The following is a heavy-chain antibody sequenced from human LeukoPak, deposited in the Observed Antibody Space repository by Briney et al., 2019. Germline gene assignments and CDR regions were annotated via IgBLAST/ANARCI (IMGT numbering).Heavy chain of an antibody. CDR1: GFTVSSFY. CDR2: LYSGGST. CDR3: AKGKWGLTINNFDV. J-gene: IGHJ3*01. V-gene: IGHV3-53*01. D-gene: IGHD3-9*01. Sequence: GGSLRLSCAASGFTVSSFYMSWVRQAPGKGLECISVLYSGGSTYYADSVKGRFTISRNNSKNTLYLQMNSLRAEDTAVYYCAKGKWGLTINNFDVWGQGTMVTVSS.